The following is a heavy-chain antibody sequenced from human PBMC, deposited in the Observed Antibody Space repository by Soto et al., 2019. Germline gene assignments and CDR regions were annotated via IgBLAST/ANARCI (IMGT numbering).Heavy chain of an antibody. J-gene: IGHJ3*02. V-gene: IGHV3-30*18. CDR3: AKDKYCGSLGDAFDI. CDR2: ISYDGSNK. D-gene: IGHD1-26*01. CDR1: GFTFSSYG. Sequence: QVQLVESGGGVVQPGRSLRLSCAASGFTFSSYGMHWVRQAPGKGLEWVAVISYDGSNKYYADSVKGRFTISRDNSKNTLYLQINSLRAEDTAVYYCAKDKYCGSLGDAFDIWGQGTMVTVSS.